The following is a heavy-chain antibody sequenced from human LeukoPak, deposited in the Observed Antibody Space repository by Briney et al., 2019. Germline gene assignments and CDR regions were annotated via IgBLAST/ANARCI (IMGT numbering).Heavy chain of an antibody. V-gene: IGHV3-74*01. CDR3: ARDFKDLGA. D-gene: IGHD1-26*01. J-gene: IGHJ4*02. CDR1: GFTFSSYW. CDR2: ISADGSST. Sequence: GGSLRLSCAASGFTFSSYWMHWVRQAPGKGLVWVSLISADGSSTSYADSVKGRFTISRDNAKNTLYLQMHSVRAEDTAVYYCARDFKDLGAWGQGTLITVSS.